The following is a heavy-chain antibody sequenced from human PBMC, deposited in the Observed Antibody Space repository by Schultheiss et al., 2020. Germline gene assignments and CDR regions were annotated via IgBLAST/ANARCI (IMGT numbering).Heavy chain of an antibody. CDR3: ARDDGGSGSYAPYNWFDP. V-gene: IGHV1-2*06. CDR1: GYTFTGYY. D-gene: IGHD3-10*01. J-gene: IGHJ5*02. CDR2: INPNSGGT. Sequence: ASVKVSCKASGYTFTGYYMHWVRQAPGQGLEWMGRINPNSGGTNYAQKFQGRVTMTRDTSISTAYMELSRLRSDDTAVYYCARDDGGSGSYAPYNWFDPWGQGTLVTVSS.